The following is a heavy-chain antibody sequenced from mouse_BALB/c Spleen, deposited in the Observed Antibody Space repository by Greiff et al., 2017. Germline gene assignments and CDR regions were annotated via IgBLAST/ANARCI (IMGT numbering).Heavy chain of an antibody. V-gene: IGHV1-69*01. D-gene: IGHD2-1*01. Sequence: VQLQQPGAELVMPGASVKMSCKASGYTFTDYWMHWVKQRPGQGLEWIGAIDTSDSYTSYNQKFKGKATLTVDESSSTAYMQLSSLTSEDSAVYYCAREEYGNFFFDYWGQGTTLTVSS. CDR2: IDTSDSYT. J-gene: IGHJ2*01. CDR1: GYTFTDYW. CDR3: AREEYGNFFFDY.